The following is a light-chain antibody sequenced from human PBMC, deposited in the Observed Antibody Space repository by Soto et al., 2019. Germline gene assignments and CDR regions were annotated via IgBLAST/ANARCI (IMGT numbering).Light chain of an antibody. CDR2: EVT. CDR3: SSYSSSSTPVV. CDR1: SSDIGDYKY. J-gene: IGLJ2*01. V-gene: IGLV2-14*01. Sequence: QSVLIQPASVSGSPGQSITISCTGTSSDIGDYKYVSWYQQHPGKAPKLLIYEVTYRPSGVSNRFSGSKSGNTASLAISGLQADDEADYYCSSYSSSSTPVVFGGGTKLTVL.